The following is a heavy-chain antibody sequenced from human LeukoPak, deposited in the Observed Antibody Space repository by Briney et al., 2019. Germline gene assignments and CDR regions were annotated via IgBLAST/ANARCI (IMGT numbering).Heavy chain of an antibody. CDR2: IYYSGST. V-gene: IGHV4-31*03. CDR3: AREIAMVRGVITPFDY. CDR1: GGSISSGGYY. Sequence: SETLSLTCTVSGGSISSGGYYWSWIRQHPGKGLEWIGYIYYSGSTYYNPSLKSRVTISVDTSKNQFSLKLSSVTAADTAVYYCAREIAMVRGVITPFDYWGQGTLVTVSS. D-gene: IGHD3-10*01. J-gene: IGHJ4*02.